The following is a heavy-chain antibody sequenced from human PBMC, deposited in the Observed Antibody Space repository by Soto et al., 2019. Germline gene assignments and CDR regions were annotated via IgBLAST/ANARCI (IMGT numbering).Heavy chain of an antibody. J-gene: IGHJ5*02. CDR3: ARGRGRLNWFDP. CDR1: GGSFSGYY. Sequence: ASETLSLTCAVYGGSFSGYYWSWIRQPPGKGLEWIGEINHSGSTNYNPSLKSRVTISVDTSKNQFSLKLSSVTAADTAVYYCARGRGRLNWFDPWGQGTLVTVSS. V-gene: IGHV4-34*01. CDR2: INHSGST.